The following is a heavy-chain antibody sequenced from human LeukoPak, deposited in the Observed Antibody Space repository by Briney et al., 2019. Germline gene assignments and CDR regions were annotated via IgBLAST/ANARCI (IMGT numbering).Heavy chain of an antibody. CDR1: GFTFSSYA. V-gene: IGHV3-23*01. D-gene: IGHD3-10*01. Sequence: GGSLRLSCAASGFTFSSYAMGWVRQAPGKGLEWVSAISGSGGSTYYADSVKGRFTISRDNSKNTLYLQMNSLRAENTAVYYCATDYGSGSYHYYYYGMDVWGKGTTVTVSS. J-gene: IGHJ6*04. CDR3: ATDYGSGSYHYYYYGMDV. CDR2: ISGSGGST.